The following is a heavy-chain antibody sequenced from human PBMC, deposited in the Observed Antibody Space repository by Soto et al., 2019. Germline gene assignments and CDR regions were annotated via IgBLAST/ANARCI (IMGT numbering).Heavy chain of an antibody. Sequence: SVKVSCKASGGTFGSYAISWVRQAPGQGLEWIGGIIAIFGTTNYAQKFQDRVTITTDKSTSTAYMELSSLRSEDTAVYYCAADRLAYCGGDCYHNWFDPWGQGTLVTVSS. CDR3: AADRLAYCGGDCYHNWFDP. J-gene: IGHJ5*02. CDR1: GGTFGSYA. CDR2: IIAIFGTT. D-gene: IGHD2-21*02. V-gene: IGHV1-69*05.